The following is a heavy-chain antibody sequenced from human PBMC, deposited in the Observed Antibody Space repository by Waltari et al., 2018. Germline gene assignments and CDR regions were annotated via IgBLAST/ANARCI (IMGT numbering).Heavy chain of an antibody. CDR2: IIPIFGTA. D-gene: IGHD1-7*01. V-gene: IGHV1-69*05. Sequence: QVQLVQSGAEVKKHGSSVKVSCKASGGTFRRYAISWVRQAPGQGLAWMEGIIPIFGTATYAQKFQGRVTITTDESTSTAYMELSSLRSEDTAVYYCASPWNYGPSAFDIWGQGTMVTVSS. CDR1: GGTFRRYA. J-gene: IGHJ3*02. CDR3: ASPWNYGPSAFDI.